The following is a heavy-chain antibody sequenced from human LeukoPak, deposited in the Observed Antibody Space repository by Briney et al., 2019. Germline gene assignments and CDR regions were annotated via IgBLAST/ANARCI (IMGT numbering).Heavy chain of an antibody. Sequence: GGSLRLSCAASGFTFSNYWMSWVRQAPGKGLEWVANIKQDGSDKYYVDSLKGRFTISRDNAKNSLYLQMNSLRAEDTAVYYCAKDIEEWLVKGGGCFDYWGQGTLVTVSS. CDR3: AKDIEEWLVKGGGCFDY. J-gene: IGHJ4*02. CDR2: IKQDGSDK. V-gene: IGHV3-7*01. D-gene: IGHD6-19*01. CDR1: GFTFSNYW.